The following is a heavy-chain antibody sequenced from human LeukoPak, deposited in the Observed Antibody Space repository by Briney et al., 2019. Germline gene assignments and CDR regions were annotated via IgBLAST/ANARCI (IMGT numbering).Heavy chain of an antibody. CDR2: INHSGST. J-gene: IGHJ4*02. CDR3: ARGRYSYGRSQPFDY. V-gene: IGHV4-34*01. D-gene: IGHD5-18*01. Sequence: PSETLSLTCAVYGGSFSGYYWSWLRQPPGKGLEWIGEINHSGSTNYNPSLKSRVTISVDTSKNQFSLKLSSVTAADTAVYYCARGRYSYGRSQPFDYWGQGTLVTVSS. CDR1: GGSFSGYY.